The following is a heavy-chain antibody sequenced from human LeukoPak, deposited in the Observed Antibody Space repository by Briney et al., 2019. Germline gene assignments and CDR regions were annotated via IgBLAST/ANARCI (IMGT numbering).Heavy chain of an antibody. V-gene: IGHV4-59*08. J-gene: IGHJ5*02. CDR1: GGSISSYY. CDR3: ARQAYYYGSGSYYWWFDP. Sequence: SETLSLTCTVSGGSISSYYWSWIRQPPGKGLEWIGYIYYSGSTNYNHSLKSRVTISVDTSKNQFSLKLSSVTAADTAVYYCARQAYYYGSGSYYWWFDPWGQGTLVTVSS. CDR2: IYYSGST. D-gene: IGHD3-10*01.